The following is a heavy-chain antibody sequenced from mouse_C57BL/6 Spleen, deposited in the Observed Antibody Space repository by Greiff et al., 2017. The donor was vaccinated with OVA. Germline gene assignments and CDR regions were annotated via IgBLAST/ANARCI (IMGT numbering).Heavy chain of an antibody. CDR2: IDPNSGGT. Sequence: QVQLQQPGAELVKPGASVKLSCKASGYTFTSYWMHWVKQRPGRGLEWIGRIDPNSGGTKYNEKFKSKATLTVDKPSSTAYMQLSSLTSEDAAVYYFARAVDGYDQCYYALDYWGQGTSVTVSS. D-gene: IGHD2-2*01. V-gene: IGHV1-72*01. CDR3: ARAVDGYDQCYYALDY. CDR1: GYTFTSYW. J-gene: IGHJ4*01.